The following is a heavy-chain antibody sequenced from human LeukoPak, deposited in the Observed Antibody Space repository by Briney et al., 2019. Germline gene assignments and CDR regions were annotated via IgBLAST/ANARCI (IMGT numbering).Heavy chain of an antibody. CDR3: ARTTTPHYYGSGSYALGY. Sequence: GGSLRLSCAASGFTFSTYAMHWVRQGPGEGLEWVAVISYDGSNKYYADSVKGRFTISRDNSKNTLYLQMSSLSAEDTAVYYCARTTTPHYYGSGSYALGYWGQGTLVTVPS. J-gene: IGHJ4*02. V-gene: IGHV3-30-3*01. D-gene: IGHD3-10*01. CDR1: GFTFSTYA. CDR2: ISYDGSNK.